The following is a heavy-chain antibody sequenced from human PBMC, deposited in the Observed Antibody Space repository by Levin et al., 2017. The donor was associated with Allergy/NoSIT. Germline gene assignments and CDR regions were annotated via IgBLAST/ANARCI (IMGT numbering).Heavy chain of an antibody. J-gene: IGHJ4*02. V-gene: IGHV4-34*01. CDR1: GGSFSAPY. CDR2: ISHSGNT. D-gene: IGHD6-19*01. CDR3: VRSSGWFFWDY. Sequence: SQTLSLTCAVSGGSFSAPYWSWIRQPPGKGLEWIAEISHSGNTKYSPSLKGRVTLSLDTSKTQFSLRLPSVTAADTAVYYCVRSSGWFFWDYWGQGTLVSVSS.